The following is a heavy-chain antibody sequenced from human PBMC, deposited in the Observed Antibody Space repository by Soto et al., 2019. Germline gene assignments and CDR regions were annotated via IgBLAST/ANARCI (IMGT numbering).Heavy chain of an antibody. CDR1: GYTLTELS. CDR2: FDPEDGET. D-gene: IGHD1-26*01. Sequence: GASVKVSCKVSGYTLTELSMHWVRQAPGKGLEWMGGFDPEDGETIYAQKFQGRVTMTEDTSTDTAYMELSSLRSEDTAVYYCAAIVGRGSYPKPDYFDYWGQGTLVTVSS. V-gene: IGHV1-24*01. J-gene: IGHJ4*02. CDR3: AAIVGRGSYPKPDYFDY.